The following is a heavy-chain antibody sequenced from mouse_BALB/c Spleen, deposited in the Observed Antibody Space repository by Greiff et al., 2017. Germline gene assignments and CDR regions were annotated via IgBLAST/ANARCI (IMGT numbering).Heavy chain of an antibody. CDR1: GFNIKDTY. J-gene: IGHJ1*01. V-gene: IGHV14-3*02. Sequence: DVQLQESGAELVKPGASVKLSCTASGFNIKDTYMHWVKQRPEQGLEWIGRIDPANGNTKYDPKFQGKATITADTSSNTAYLQLSSLTSEDTAVYYCAHDGSWYFDVWGAGTTVTVSS. CDR2: IDPANGNT. CDR3: AHDGSWYFDV. D-gene: IGHD2-3*01.